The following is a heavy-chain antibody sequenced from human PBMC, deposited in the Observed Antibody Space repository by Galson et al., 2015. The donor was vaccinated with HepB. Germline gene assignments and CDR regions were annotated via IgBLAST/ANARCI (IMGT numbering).Heavy chain of an antibody. V-gene: IGHV3-23*01. Sequence: SLRLSCAASGFTFNNFAMPWVRHVPGKGLEWVSRIRGSGAATFLADSVKGRFAISRDNSTNTLYLEMNSLRVEDSAIYYCAKDVVRFGYYFFYGLDVWGQGATVTVSS. CDR1: GFTFNNFA. D-gene: IGHD3-3*01. CDR3: AKDVVRFGYYFFYGLDV. J-gene: IGHJ6*01. CDR2: IRGSGAAT.